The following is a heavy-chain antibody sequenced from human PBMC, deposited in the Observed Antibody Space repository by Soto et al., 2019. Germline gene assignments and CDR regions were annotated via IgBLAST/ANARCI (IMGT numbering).Heavy chain of an antibody. CDR2: ISSSSSYI. Sequence: EVQLVESGGGLVKPGGSLRLSCAASGFTFSSYSMNWVRQAPGKGLEWVSSISSSSSYIYYADSVKGRFTISRDNAKNSLYLQMNSLRAEDTAVYYCARAGNPSYYRDVWGKGTTVTVSS. J-gene: IGHJ6*03. V-gene: IGHV3-21*01. D-gene: IGHD1-1*01. CDR1: GFTFSSYS. CDR3: ARAGNPSYYRDV.